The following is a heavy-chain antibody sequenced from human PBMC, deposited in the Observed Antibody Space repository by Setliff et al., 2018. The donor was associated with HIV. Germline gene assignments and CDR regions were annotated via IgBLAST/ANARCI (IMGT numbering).Heavy chain of an antibody. Sequence: SETLSLTCSVSGDSLGSHYWSWVRQPPGKGLEWIGSVDYSRTPNYSPSLKSRVTISLDTSKNGISLKVTSVTAADTAVYYCARHNVITYGRLIYDYLYYGLDVWGRGTPVTVSS. CDR3: ARHNVITYGRLIYDYLYYGLDV. D-gene: IGHD3-16*02. J-gene: IGHJ6*02. CDR1: GDSLGSHY. CDR2: VDYSRTP. V-gene: IGHV4-59*11.